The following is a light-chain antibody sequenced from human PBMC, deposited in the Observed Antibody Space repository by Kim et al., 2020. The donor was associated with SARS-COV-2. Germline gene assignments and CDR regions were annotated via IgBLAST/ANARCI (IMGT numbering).Light chain of an antibody. CDR1: SSDIGHYNY. J-gene: IGLJ1*01. CDR3: SSFTTSNTFV. V-gene: IGLV2-14*01. CDR2: DVS. Sequence: QSALTQPASVSGSPGQSITISCTGTSSDIGHYNYVSWFQQHPGKVPKLMIYDVSVRPSGVSNRFSGSKSGNTASLTLSGLQAEDEADYYCSSFTTSNTFVFWSGTQVTVL.